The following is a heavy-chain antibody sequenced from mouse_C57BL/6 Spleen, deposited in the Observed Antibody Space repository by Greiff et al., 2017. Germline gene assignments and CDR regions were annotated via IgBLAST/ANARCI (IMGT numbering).Heavy chain of an antibody. J-gene: IGHJ4*01. CDR2: IDPSDSYT. CDR3: ARITTVVAPYAMDY. CDR1: GYTFTSYW. Sequence: VQLQQPGAELVKPGASVKLSCKASGYTFTSYWMQWVKQRPGQGLEWIGEIDPSDSYTNYNQKFKGKATLTVDTSSSTAYMQLSSLTSEDSAVYYCARITTVVAPYAMDYWGQGTSVTVSS. D-gene: IGHD1-1*01. V-gene: IGHV1-50*01.